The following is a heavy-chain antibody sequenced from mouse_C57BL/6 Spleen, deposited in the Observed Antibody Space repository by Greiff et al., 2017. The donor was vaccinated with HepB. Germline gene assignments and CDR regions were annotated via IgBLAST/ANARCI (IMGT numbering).Heavy chain of an antibody. CDR2: IYPGDGDT. V-gene: IGHV1-82*01. CDR1: GYAFSSSW. D-gene: IGHD2-4*01. J-gene: IGHJ4*01. CDR3: ASGRYYDYDVAMDY. Sequence: QVQLQQSGPELVKPGASVKISCKASGYAFSSSWMNWVKQRPGKGLEWIGRIYPGDGDTNYNGKFKGKATLTAGKSSSTAYMQLSSLTSEDSAVYFCASGRYYDYDVAMDYWGQGTSVTVSS.